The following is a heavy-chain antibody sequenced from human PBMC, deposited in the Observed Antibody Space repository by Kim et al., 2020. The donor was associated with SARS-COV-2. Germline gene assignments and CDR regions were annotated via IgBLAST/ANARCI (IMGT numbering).Heavy chain of an antibody. J-gene: IGHJ4*02. D-gene: IGHD1-1*01. CDR1: GYTFSSYD. CDR2: MNPNSGNT. CDR3: ARGHAWNGGPYYFDY. Sequence: ASVKVSCKASGYTFSSYDINWVRQATGQGLEWMGWMNPNSGNTGYAQKFQGRVTMTRNTSTSTAYMDLSSLRSEDTAVYYCARGHAWNGGPYYFDYWGKGTLVTVSS. V-gene: IGHV1-8*01.